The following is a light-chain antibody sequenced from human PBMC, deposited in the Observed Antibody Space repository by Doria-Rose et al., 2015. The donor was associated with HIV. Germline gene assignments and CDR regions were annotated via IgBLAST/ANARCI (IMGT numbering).Light chain of an antibody. Sequence: EIVMTQSPGTLSLSPGEGATLSCRASQSFSSTYLAWYQQKPGQAPSLLIYDGSTRATGIPDRFSASGSGTDFTLTINRLEPEDFALYYCHQYGSSWTFGQGTKVGI. J-gene: IGKJ1*01. V-gene: IGKV3-20*01. CDR3: HQYGSSWT. CDR2: DGS. CDR1: QSFSSTY.